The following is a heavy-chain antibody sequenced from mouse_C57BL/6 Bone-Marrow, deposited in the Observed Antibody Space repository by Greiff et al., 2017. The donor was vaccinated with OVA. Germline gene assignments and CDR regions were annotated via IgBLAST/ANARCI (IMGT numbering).Heavy chain of an antibody. CDR1: GFTFSSYA. CDR2: ISDGGSYT. V-gene: IGHV5-4*03. CDR3: ASSHYYAMDY. J-gene: IGHJ4*01. Sequence: EVKLVESGGGLVKPGGSLKLSCAASGFTFSSYAMSWVRQTPEKRLEWVATISDGGSYTYYPDNVKGRFTISRDNAKNNLYLQMSHLKSEDTAMYYCASSHYYAMDYWGQGTSVTVSS.